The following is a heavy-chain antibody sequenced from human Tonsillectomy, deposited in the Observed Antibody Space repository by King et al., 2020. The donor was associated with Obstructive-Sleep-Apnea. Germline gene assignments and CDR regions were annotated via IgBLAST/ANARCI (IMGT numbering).Heavy chain of an antibody. CDR2: IRKKGYGGTT. J-gene: IGHJ4*02. D-gene: IGHD3-16*01. CDR3: SRVMDDYVWGSYYY. V-gene: IGHV3-49*03. Sequence: VQLVESGGGLVQPGRSLRLSCKASGFTFGDYGMSWFRQAPGKGLEWVAFIRKKGYGGTTKYAASVKGRFTISRDDSKRIAYLQMNSLKTEDTAVYYCSRVMDDYVWGSYYYWGQGTLVTVSS. CDR1: GFTFGDYG.